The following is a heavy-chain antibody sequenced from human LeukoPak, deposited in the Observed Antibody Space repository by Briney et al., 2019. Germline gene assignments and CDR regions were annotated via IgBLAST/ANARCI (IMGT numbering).Heavy chain of an antibody. V-gene: IGHV1-2*02. CDR1: GYTFTVYY. CDR2: SNPSSGDS. D-gene: IGHD3-16*02. Sequence: ASVTVSCKASGYTFTVYYIHWVRQAPGQGLEWMGWSNPSSGDSKYAQKFQGRVTMTRDTSISTAYMELSSLGSDETAVYYCVTVKSAFDIWGQGTMVTVSS. CDR3: VTVKSAFDI. J-gene: IGHJ3*02.